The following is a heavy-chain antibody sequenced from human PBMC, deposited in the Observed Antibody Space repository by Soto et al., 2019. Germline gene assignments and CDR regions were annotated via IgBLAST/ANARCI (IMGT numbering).Heavy chain of an antibody. CDR2: INHSGST. V-gene: IGHV4-34*01. D-gene: IGHD2-8*02. Sequence: SETLSLTCAVYGGSFSGYYWTWIRQPPGTGLEWIGEINHSGSTNYNPSLKSRVTISVDTSKNQFSLKLTSVTAADTAVYYCARDKITGHFDSWGQGNLLPVSS. CDR3: ARDKITGHFDS. J-gene: IGHJ4*02. CDR1: GGSFSGYY.